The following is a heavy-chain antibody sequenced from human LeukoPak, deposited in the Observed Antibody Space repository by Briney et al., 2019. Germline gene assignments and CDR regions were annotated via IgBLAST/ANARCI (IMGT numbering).Heavy chain of an antibody. CDR1: AFTVTSNY. V-gene: IGHV3-66*02. J-gene: IGHJ6*02. D-gene: IGHD3-16*01. Sequence: GGSLRLSSAASAFTVTSNYMSWVRQAPGKGLEWDSVIYSGGSTYYADSVKGRFTVSRDNSKNTLYLQMNSLRAEDTAVYYCARGKIGERDYYYYAMDVWGQGTTVTVAS. CDR2: IYSGGST. CDR3: ARGKIGERDYYYYAMDV.